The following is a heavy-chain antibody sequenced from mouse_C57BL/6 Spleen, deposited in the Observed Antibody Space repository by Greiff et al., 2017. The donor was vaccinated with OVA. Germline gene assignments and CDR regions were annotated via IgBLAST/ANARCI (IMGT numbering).Heavy chain of an antibody. Sequence: QVQLKQSGAELVRPGTSVKMSCKASGYTFTNYGIGWAKQRPGHGLEWIGAIYPGGGYTNYTEKFKGQATLTADKSSSTAYMPFSSLTSYDAAIYYCARGDGRLWYFDDWGKGTTLTVSS. CDR3: ARGDGRLWYFDD. D-gene: IGHD1-1*01. J-gene: IGHJ2*01. CDR1: GYTFTNYG. V-gene: IGHV1-63*01. CDR2: IYPGGGYT.